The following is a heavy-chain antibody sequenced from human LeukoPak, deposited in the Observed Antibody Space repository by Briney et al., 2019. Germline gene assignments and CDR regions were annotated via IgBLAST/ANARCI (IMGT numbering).Heavy chain of an antibody. CDR2: INPNSGGT. D-gene: IGHD6-13*01. CDR1: GYTFTGYY. Sequence: ASVKVSCKASGYTFTGYYMHWVRQAPGQGLEWMGWINPNSGGTNYAQKFQGRVTMTRDTSISTAYMELSRLRSDDTAVYYCARNIAAAYDAFDIWGQGTMVTVSS. CDR3: ARNIAAAYDAFDI. V-gene: IGHV1-2*02. J-gene: IGHJ3*02.